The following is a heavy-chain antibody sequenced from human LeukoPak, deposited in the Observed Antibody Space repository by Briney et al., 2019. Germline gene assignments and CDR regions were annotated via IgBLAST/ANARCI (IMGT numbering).Heavy chain of an antibody. Sequence: GGSLRLSCAASGFTFSTYAMSRVRQAPGKGLEWVSTISGSGANTYYADSVRGRFTISRDNSKNTLYLQMNSLRAEDTAVYYCAKDRTRVGALPDYWGQGTLVTVSS. V-gene: IGHV3-23*01. CDR3: AKDRTRVGALPDY. J-gene: IGHJ4*02. CDR2: ISGSGANT. CDR1: GFTFSTYA. D-gene: IGHD1-26*01.